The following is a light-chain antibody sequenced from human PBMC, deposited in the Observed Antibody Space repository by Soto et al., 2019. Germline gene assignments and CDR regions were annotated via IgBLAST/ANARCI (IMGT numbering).Light chain of an antibody. CDR1: QSVSSNY. V-gene: IGKV3-20*01. Sequence: EIVLTQSPGTLSLSPGERATLSCRASQSVSSNYLAWYQHKPGQTPRLLLYGASSRATGIPDRFSGSGSGTAFSLTISRLEPEDSAVYYCQQFDTPPYTFAHGTKL. CDR2: GAS. J-gene: IGKJ2*01. CDR3: QQFDTPPYT.